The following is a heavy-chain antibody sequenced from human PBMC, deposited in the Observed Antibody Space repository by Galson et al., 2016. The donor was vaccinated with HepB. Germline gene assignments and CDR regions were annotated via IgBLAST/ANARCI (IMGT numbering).Heavy chain of an antibody. CDR2: IGSSGGDP. CDR1: GFTFRSNA. Sequence: SLRLSCAASGFTFRSNAMAWVRQAPGEGLEWVSGIGSSGGDPHYADPVKGRFTISRDNSKNTLYLQMNNLRDEDTAVYYCAKDLHYWSAMDYWGQGSLVTVSS. CDR3: AKDLHYWSAMDY. J-gene: IGHJ4*02. D-gene: IGHD3-3*02. V-gene: IGHV3-23*01.